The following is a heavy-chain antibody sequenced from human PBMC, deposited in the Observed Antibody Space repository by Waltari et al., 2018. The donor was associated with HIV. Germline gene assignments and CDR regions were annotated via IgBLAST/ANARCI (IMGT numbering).Heavy chain of an antibody. Sequence: ELVESGGGLFKPGQSLRLSCNASGIAFDLFTMTWVRQAPGRGLDGVASISRGSSFSYYSDSFKGRISISRDNAKKSLFLQMNSLTADDTGLYFCVGDRTSLTTGDFDSWGQGVPVIVSS. CDR2: ISRGSSFS. V-gene: IGHV3-21*02. CDR3: VGDRTSLTTGDFDS. J-gene: IGHJ4*02. CDR1: GIAFDLFT. D-gene: IGHD1-1*01.